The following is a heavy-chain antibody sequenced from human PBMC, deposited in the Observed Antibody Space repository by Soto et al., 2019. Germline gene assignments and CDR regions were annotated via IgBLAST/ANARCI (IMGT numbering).Heavy chain of an antibody. J-gene: IGHJ3*02. CDR3: ARVAGDYDLFNAFDI. Sequence: VQLVESGGGLVQPGGSLRLSCAASGFTFSSYSMNWVRQAPGKGLEWVSYISSSSSTIYYADSVKGRFTISRDNAKNSLYLQMNSLRAEDTAVYYCARVAGDYDLFNAFDIWGQGTMVTVSS. CDR1: GFTFSSYS. CDR2: ISSSSSTI. D-gene: IGHD4-17*01. V-gene: IGHV3-48*01.